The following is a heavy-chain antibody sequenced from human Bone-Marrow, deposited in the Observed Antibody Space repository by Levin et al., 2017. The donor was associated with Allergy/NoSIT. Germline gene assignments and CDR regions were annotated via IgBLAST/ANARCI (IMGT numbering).Heavy chain of an antibody. CDR3: AKDQSFDFWSSSYSESAFDI. J-gene: IGHJ3*02. CDR2: ISTSSGTI. CDR1: GFTFRSHS. Sequence: GESLKISCAASGFTFRSHSMNWVRQAPGKGLEWVSYISTSSGTIYYAESVKGRFTISRDNARNSLYLQMDSLRAEDTAVYYCAKDQSFDFWSSSYSESAFDIWGQGTVVTVSS. V-gene: IGHV3-48*04. D-gene: IGHD3-3*01.